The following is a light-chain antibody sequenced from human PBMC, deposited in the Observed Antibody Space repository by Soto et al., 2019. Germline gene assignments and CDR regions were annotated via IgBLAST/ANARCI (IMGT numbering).Light chain of an antibody. V-gene: IGKV3-20*01. Sequence: EIVLTQSPATLSLSLGERATLSCRASQSIGSYLAWYQHKLGQAPRLLIYGASNRATGIPDRFSGSGSGTDFTLTISRLEPEDFAVYYCQQYGSSGTFGQGTTGDIK. CDR1: QSIGSY. CDR2: GAS. CDR3: QQYGSSGT. J-gene: IGKJ1*01.